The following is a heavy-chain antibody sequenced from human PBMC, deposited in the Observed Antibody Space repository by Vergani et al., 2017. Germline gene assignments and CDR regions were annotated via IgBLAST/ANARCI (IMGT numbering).Heavy chain of an antibody. CDR1: GYTFTDHY. J-gene: IGHJ6*02. Sequence: EVQLVQSGAEVKKPGATLKISRKVSGYTFTDHYMHWVKQAPGKGREWMGLVDPEDGETIYAEKFKGRVTIAADTSTDTAHLELSSLRSEDAAVYYCATPQTVTTGGIEFWGQGTTVIVSS. V-gene: IGHV1-69-2*01. CDR2: VDPEDGET. CDR3: ATPQTVTTGGIEF. D-gene: IGHD4-17*01.